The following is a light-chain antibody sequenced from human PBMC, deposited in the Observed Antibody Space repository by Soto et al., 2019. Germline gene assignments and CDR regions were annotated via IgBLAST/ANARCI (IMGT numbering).Light chain of an antibody. CDR1: SSNIGAGFA. CDR2: GNI. CDR3: QSYDSSLGVSYV. J-gene: IGLJ1*01. V-gene: IGLV1-40*01. Sequence: QSALTQPPSVSGAPGQRVTISCTGSSSNIGAGFAVRWYQQLPGTAPKLLIYGNINRPSGVPDRFSGSKSGTSASLAISGLQSEDEADYYCQSYDSSLGVSYVFGTGTKLTVL.